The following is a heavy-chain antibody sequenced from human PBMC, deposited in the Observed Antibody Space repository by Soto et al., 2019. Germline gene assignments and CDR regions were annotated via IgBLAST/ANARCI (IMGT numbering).Heavy chain of an antibody. CDR1: GYSFTSYW. CDR3: ASSPRGYCSSTSCRELGNYYGMGV. V-gene: IGHV5-51*01. Sequence: GESLKISCKGSGYSFTSYWIGWVRQMPGKGLEWMGIIHPSDFDTRYSPSFQGQVTISADKSISTAYLQWSSLRASDTAMYYCASSPRGYCSSTSCRELGNYYGMGVWGQGTTVTVSS. D-gene: IGHD2-2*01. CDR2: IHPSDFDT. J-gene: IGHJ6*02.